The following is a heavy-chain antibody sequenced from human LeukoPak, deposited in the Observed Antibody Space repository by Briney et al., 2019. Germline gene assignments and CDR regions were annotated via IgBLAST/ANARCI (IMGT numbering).Heavy chain of an antibody. CDR2: ISSSSSYI. Sequence: GGSLRLSCAASGFTFSSYSMNWVRQAPGKGLEWVSSISSSSSYIYYADSVKGRFTISRDNAKNSLYLQMNSLRAEDTAVYYCARTGGVVVAAVNWFDPWGQGTLVTVSS. CDR3: ARTGGVVVAAVNWFDP. V-gene: IGHV3-21*01. CDR1: GFTFSSYS. D-gene: IGHD2-15*01. J-gene: IGHJ5*02.